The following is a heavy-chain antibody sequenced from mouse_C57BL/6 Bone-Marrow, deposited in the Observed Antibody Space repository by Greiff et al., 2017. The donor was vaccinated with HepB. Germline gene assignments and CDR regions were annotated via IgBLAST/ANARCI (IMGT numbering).Heavy chain of an antibody. V-gene: IGHV1-87*01. CDR2: GRGLEWIG. J-gene: IGHJ3*01. CDR1: STFSRRVH. Sequence: QVQLQQSGPELARPWASVKISCQAFSTFSRRVHFAIRDTTYWMQWVKQRPGRGLEWIGAIYPGNGDTSYNQKFKGKATLTADHSSSTANMQLSSLTSEDSAVYYCAWSYDSNYGWFAYWGQGTLVTVSA. CDR3: SEDSAVYYCAWSYDSNYGWFAY. D-gene: IGHD2-5*01.